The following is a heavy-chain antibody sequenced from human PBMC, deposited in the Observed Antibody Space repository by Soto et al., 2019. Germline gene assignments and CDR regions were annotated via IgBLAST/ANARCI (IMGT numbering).Heavy chain of an antibody. CDR3: ARDPYYYDYVWGHFDY. D-gene: IGHD3-16*01. Sequence: GGSLRLSCAASGFTFSSYSMNWVRQAPGKGLEWVSSISSSSSYIYYADSVKGRFTISRDNAKNSLYLQMNSLRAEDTAVYYCARDPYYYDYVWGHFDYWGQGTLVTSPQ. CDR2: ISSSSSYI. CDR1: GFTFSSYS. V-gene: IGHV3-21*01. J-gene: IGHJ4*02.